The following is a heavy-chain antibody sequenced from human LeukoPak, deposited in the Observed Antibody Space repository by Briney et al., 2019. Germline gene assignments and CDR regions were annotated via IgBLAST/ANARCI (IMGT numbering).Heavy chain of an antibody. V-gene: IGHV1-18*01. CDR3: ARDLADSSGYNDAFDI. CDR2: ISAYNGNT. J-gene: IGHJ3*02. D-gene: IGHD3-22*01. CDR1: GYTFTSYG. Sequence: ASVKVSCKASGYTFTSYGISWVRQAPGQGLEWMGWISAYNGNTNYAQKLQGRGTMTTDTSTSTAYMELSSLRSEDTAVYYCARDLADSSGYNDAFDIWGQGTMVTVSS.